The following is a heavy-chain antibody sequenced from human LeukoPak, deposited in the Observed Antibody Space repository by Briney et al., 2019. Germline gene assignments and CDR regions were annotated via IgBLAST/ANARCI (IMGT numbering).Heavy chain of an antibody. Sequence: SGPTLVNPTQTLTLTCTFSGFSLSTSGVGVGWIRQPPGKALEWLALIYWNDDKRYSPSLKSRLTITKDTSKNQVVLTMTNMDPVDTATYYCAHRQLADRLVSYFDYWGQGTLVTVSS. J-gene: IGHJ4*02. CDR2: IYWNDDK. D-gene: IGHD5/OR15-5a*01. CDR3: AHRQLADRLVSYFDY. CDR1: GFSLSTSGVG. V-gene: IGHV2-5*01.